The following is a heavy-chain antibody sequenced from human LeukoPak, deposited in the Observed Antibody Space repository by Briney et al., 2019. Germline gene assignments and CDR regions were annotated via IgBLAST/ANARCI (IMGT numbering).Heavy chain of an antibody. J-gene: IGHJ3*02. CDR3: ARGPYTYDGSGAFDI. D-gene: IGHD3-22*01. V-gene: IGHV4-59*08. CDR2: IYYSGST. CDR1: GGSISSYY. Sequence: SETLSLTCTVSGGSISSYYWSWIRQPPGKGLEWIGYIYYSGSTNYNPSLKSRVTISVDTSMNQFSLKLTSVTAADTAVYYCARGPYTYDGSGAFDIWGQGTKVTVSS.